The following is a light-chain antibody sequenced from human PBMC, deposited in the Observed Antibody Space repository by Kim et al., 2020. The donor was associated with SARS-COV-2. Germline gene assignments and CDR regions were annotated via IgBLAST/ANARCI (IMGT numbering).Light chain of an antibody. Sequence: SGSPGQTASITCSGDKLGDKYASWYQQKPGQSPVVVIYQDTKRPSGIPERFSGSNSGNTATLTISGTQAMDEADYYCQAWDSSTYVFGTGTKVTVL. CDR3: QAWDSSTYV. CDR1: KLGDKY. J-gene: IGLJ1*01. V-gene: IGLV3-1*01. CDR2: QDT.